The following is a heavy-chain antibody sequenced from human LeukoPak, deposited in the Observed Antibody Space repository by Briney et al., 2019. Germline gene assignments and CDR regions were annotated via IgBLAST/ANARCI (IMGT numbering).Heavy chain of an antibody. CDR2: INWNGGST. D-gene: IGHD4-11*01. CDR3: ARDDYPDGMDV. V-gene: IGHV3-20*01. Sequence: PGGSLRLSCAASGFTFSSYAMSWVRQAPGKGLEWVSGINWNGGSTGYADSVKGRFTISRDNAKNSLYLQMNSLRAEDTALYHCARDDYPDGMDVWGQGTTVTVSS. J-gene: IGHJ6*02. CDR1: GFTFSSYA.